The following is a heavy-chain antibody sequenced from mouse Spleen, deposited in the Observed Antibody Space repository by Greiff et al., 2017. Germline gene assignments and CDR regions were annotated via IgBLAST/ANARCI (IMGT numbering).Heavy chain of an antibody. CDR1: GFTFSSYA. V-gene: IGHV5-9-1*01. CDR3: ARRGDTTVVAAFDY. CDR2: ISSGGSYT. D-gene: IGHD1-1*01. Sequence: DVKLVESGGGLVKPGGSLKLSCAASGFTFSSYAMSWVRQTPEKRLEWVATISSGGSYTYYPDSVKGRFTISRDNAKNTLYLQMSSLRSEDTAMYYCARRGDTTVVAAFDYWGQGTTLTVSS. J-gene: IGHJ2*01.